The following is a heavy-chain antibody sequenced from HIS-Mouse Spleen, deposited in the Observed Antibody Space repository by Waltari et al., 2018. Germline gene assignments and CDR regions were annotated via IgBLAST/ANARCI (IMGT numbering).Heavy chain of an antibody. CDR2: IYYSGST. J-gene: IGHJ2*01. Sequence: QLQLQESGPGLVKPSETLSLTCTVSGGSIRSSSYYWGWIRQPPGKGLEWIGSIYYSGSTYYNPSLKSRVTISVDTSKNQFSLKLSSVTAADTAVYYCARKIPYSSSWYDWYFDLWGRGTLVTVSS. V-gene: IGHV4-39*07. CDR3: ARKIPYSSSWYDWYFDL. CDR1: GGSIRSSSYY. D-gene: IGHD6-13*01.